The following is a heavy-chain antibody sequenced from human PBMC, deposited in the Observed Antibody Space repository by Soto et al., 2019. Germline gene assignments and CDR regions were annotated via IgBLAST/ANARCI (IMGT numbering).Heavy chain of an antibody. V-gene: IGHV1-69*01. D-gene: IGHD1-26*01. CDR3: ASGKISGSYYLWAFDI. CDR1: GGTFSSYA. CDR2: IIPIFGTA. Sequence: QVQLVQSGAEVQKPGSSVKVSCKASGGTFSSYAISWVRQAPGQGLEWMGGIIPIFGTANYAQKFQGRVTITADESTSTAYMELSSLRSEDTAVYYCASGKISGSYYLWAFDIWGQGTMVTVSS. J-gene: IGHJ3*02.